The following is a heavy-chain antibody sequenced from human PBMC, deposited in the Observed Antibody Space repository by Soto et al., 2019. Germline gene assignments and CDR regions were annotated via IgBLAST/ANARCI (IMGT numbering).Heavy chain of an antibody. V-gene: IGHV1-2*04. J-gene: IGHJ3*02. CDR2: INPNSGGT. D-gene: IGHD3-10*01. Sequence: ASVKVSCKASGYTFTGYYMHWVRQAPGQGLEWMGWINPNSGGTNYAQKFQGWVTMTRDTSISTAYMELSRLRSDDTAVYYCARAQLLWFGEFHGAFDIWGQGTTVTVSS. CDR1: GYTFTGYY. CDR3: ARAQLLWFGEFHGAFDI.